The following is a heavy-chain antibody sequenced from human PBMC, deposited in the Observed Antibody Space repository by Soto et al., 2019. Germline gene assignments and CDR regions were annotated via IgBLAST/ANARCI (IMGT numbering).Heavy chain of an antibody. J-gene: IGHJ6*02. CDR3: AKDLEERDYGGKYYYYGMDV. Sequence: EVQLLESGGGLVQPGGSLRLSCAASGFTFSSYAMSWVRQAPGKGLEWVSAISGSGGSTYYADSVKGRFTISRDNSKNTLYLQMNSLRAEDAAVYYCAKDLEERDYGGKYYYYGMDVWGQGTTVTVSS. V-gene: IGHV3-23*01. CDR2: ISGSGGST. D-gene: IGHD4-17*01. CDR1: GFTFSSYA.